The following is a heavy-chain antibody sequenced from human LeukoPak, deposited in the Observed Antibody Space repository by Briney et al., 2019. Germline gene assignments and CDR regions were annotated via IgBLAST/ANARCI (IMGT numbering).Heavy chain of an antibody. CDR1: GFTFGSYA. CDR2: ISSNGGST. J-gene: IGHJ4*02. CDR3: VKWDYDILTGSFDY. V-gene: IGHV3-64D*06. Sequence: PGGSLRLSCSACGFTFGSYAMHWVRQAPGKGLEYVSAISSNGGSTYYADSVKGRFTISRDNSKNTLYLQMSSLRAEDTAVYYCVKWDYDILTGSFDYWGQGTLVTVSS. D-gene: IGHD3-9*01.